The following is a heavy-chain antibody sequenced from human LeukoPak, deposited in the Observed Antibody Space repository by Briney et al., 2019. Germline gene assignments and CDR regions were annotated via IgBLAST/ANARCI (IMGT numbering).Heavy chain of an antibody. D-gene: IGHD1-14*01. V-gene: IGHV4-59*12. CDR1: GGSINTYY. J-gene: IGHJ4*02. Sequence: PSETLSLTCSVSGGSINTYYWSWIRQTPGKGLEWIGFIYYTGSTNYNPSLKSRVTMSVDTSKSQFSLKLTSVTAAGMALYYCARGANRLDSWGRGTLVTVSS. CDR3: ARGANRLDS. CDR2: IYYTGST.